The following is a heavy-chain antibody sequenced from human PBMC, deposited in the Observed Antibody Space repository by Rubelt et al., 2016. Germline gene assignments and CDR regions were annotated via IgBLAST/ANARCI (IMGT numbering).Heavy chain of an antibody. CDR1: GFTFSDYA. J-gene: IGHJ6*02. CDR2: ISSSSSYI. CDR3: ARVAVVGTARIMDV. V-gene: IGHV3-21*02. Sequence: EVQLVESGGDLVKPGGSQRLSCAASGFTFSDYAITWVRQAPGKGLEWVSYISSSSSYIYYADSVKGRFTVSRDNAKDLLSLQKNSLSAEDTAVYYCARVAVVGTARIMDVWGQGATVTVSS. D-gene: IGHD2-15*01.